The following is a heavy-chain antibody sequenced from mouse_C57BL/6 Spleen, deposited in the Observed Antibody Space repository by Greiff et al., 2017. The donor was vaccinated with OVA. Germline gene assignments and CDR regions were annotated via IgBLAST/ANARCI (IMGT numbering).Heavy chain of an antibody. J-gene: IGHJ2*01. CDR3: ATAYYEYDEGYFDY. CDR2: INTSNGGN. D-gene: IGHD2-4*01. V-gene: IGHV1-53*01. CDR1: GYTFTSYW. Sequence: VQLQQPGTELVKPGASVKLSCKASGYTFTSYWMHWVKQRPGQGLEWIGIINTSNGGNNYNEKFQSKATLTVDKSTNTAYMQLSILTSEDAAVYYWATAYYEYDEGYFDYWGQGTTLTVSS.